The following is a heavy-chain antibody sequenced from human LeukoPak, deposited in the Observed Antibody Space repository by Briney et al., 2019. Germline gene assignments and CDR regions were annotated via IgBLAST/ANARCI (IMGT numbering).Heavy chain of an antibody. Sequence: LETLSLTRTVPRGSLSGYYWSSIPPPPRKGLERIGYIYYSGSTNYNPSLKSRVNISVDTSKNQFSLKLSSVTAADTAVYYCARVRHLYCYDIWGQGTMVTVSS. CDR3: ARVRHLYCYDI. J-gene: IGHJ3*02. CDR1: RGSLSGYY. V-gene: IGHV4-59*01. D-gene: IGHD2-21*01. CDR2: IYYSGST.